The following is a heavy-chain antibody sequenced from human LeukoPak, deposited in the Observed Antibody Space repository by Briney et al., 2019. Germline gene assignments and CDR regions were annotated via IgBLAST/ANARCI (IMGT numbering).Heavy chain of an antibody. D-gene: IGHD6-13*01. CDR1: GGSISSSSYY. Sequence: KPSETLSLTCTVSGGSISSSSYYWGWIRQPPGKGLEWIGSIYYSGSTYYNPSLQGRVTISVDTSKTQFALKLSSVTAAATAVYYCARQPSSWYWIFRFFDYWGQGTLVSVSS. CDR3: ARQPSSWYWIFRFFDY. V-gene: IGHV4-39*01. CDR2: IYYSGST. J-gene: IGHJ4*02.